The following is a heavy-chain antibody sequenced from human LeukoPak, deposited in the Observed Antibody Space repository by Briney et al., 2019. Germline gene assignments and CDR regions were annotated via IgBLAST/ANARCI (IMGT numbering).Heavy chain of an antibody. Sequence: SETLSLTCAVSGGSISSGGYSWSWIRQPPGKGLEWIGYIYHSGSTYYNPSLKSRVTISVDRSKNQFSLKLSSVTAADTAVYYCARESYGGSKCFDPWGQGTLVTVSS. CDR3: ARESYGGSKCFDP. V-gene: IGHV4-30-2*01. D-gene: IGHD4-23*01. J-gene: IGHJ5*02. CDR1: GGSISSGGYS. CDR2: IYHSGST.